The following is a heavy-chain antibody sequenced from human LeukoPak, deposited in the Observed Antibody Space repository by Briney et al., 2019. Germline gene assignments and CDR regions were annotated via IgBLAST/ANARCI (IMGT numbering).Heavy chain of an antibody. V-gene: IGHV4-31*03. CDR2: IYYSGST. Sequence: SQTLSRTCTVSGGSISSGGYYWSWIRQHPGKGLEWIGYIYYSGSTYYNPSLKSRVTISVDTSKNQFSLKLSSVTAADTAVYYCARDPTVTQGSFDIWGQGTMVTVSS. CDR3: ARDPTVTQGSFDI. J-gene: IGHJ3*02. D-gene: IGHD4-17*01. CDR1: GGSISSGGYY.